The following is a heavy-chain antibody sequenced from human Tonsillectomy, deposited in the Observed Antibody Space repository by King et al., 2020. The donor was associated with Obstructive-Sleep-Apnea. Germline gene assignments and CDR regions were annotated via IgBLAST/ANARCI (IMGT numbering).Heavy chain of an antibody. CDR1: GYIFTSYW. CDR3: AIDLTATAQYFQH. CDR2: IYPGNSET. Sequence: DVQLVESGAEVKKPGESLKISCQGSGYIFTSYWIGWVRQMPGKGLEWMGIIYPGNSETRYSPSFQGQVTISADKSISTAYLQWSSLRASDTAMYYCAIDLTATAQYFQHWGQGTLVTVSS. D-gene: IGHD2-21*02. J-gene: IGHJ1*01. V-gene: IGHV5-51*01.